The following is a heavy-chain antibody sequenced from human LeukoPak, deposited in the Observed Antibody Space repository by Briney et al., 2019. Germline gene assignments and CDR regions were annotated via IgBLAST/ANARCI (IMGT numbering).Heavy chain of an antibody. CDR1: GFTFSNYA. Sequence: GGSLRLSCAASGFTFSNYAMSWVRQAPGKGLEWVSSISSSGSYIYYADSVKGRFTISRDNAKNSPYLQMNSLRAEDTAVYYCASRVGYSYGYDWGQGTLVTVSS. D-gene: IGHD5-18*01. CDR2: ISSSGSYI. V-gene: IGHV3-21*01. CDR3: ASRVGYSYGYD. J-gene: IGHJ4*02.